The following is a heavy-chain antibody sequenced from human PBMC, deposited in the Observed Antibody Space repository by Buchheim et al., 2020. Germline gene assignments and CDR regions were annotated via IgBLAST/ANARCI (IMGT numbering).Heavy chain of an antibody. CDR2: IFYSGTT. D-gene: IGHD4-17*01. CDR3: ARDFYGSTGRGFDI. J-gene: IGHJ4*02. Sequence: QVQLQESGPGLVKPSETLSLTCAVSGDSISRGGYSWNWIRQPPGKGLEWLGYIFYSGTTYYNPSLDSRVIMSIDTSQIQFSLKVNSVTAADTAVYYCARDFYGSTGRGFDIWGQGAL. CDR1: GDSISRGGYS. V-gene: IGHV4-30-4*07.